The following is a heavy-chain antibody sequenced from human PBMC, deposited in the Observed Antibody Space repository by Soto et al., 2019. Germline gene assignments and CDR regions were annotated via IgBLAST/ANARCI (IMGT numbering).Heavy chain of an antibody. V-gene: IGHV3-30*03. CDR1: GFTFSSYG. J-gene: IGHJ4*02. D-gene: IGHD1-7*01. CDR2: IPYDGRNE. Sequence: PGGSLRLSCAASGFTFSSYGIHWVRQAPGKGLEWVAVIPYDGRNEYYADSVKGRFTISRDNSKNTLYLQMNSLRAEDTAVYYCARDRDWNWNSYLDYWGQGTLVTVSS. CDR3: ARDRDWNWNSYLDY.